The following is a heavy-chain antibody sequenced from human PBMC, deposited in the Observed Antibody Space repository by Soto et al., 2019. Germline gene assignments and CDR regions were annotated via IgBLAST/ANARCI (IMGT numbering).Heavy chain of an antibody. J-gene: IGHJ4*02. V-gene: IGHV3-7*03. CDR3: ARDKGQWGLKLYYFDY. D-gene: IGHD6-19*01. Sequence: EVQLVESGGGLVQPGGSLRLSCAASGFTFSSYWMSWVRQAPGKGLEWVANIKQDGSEKYYVDSVKGRFTISRENAKNSLYLQMNSLRAEDTAVYYCARDKGQWGLKLYYFDYWGQGTLVTVSS. CDR1: GFTFSSYW. CDR2: IKQDGSEK.